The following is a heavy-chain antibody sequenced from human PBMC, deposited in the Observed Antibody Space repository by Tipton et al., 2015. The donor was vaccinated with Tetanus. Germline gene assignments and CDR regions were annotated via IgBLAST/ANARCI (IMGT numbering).Heavy chain of an antibody. Sequence: TLSLTCTVSGGSISSGGYYWSWIRQHPGKGLEWIGYIYYSGSTYYNPSLKSRVTISVDTSKNQFSLKLSSVTAADTAVYYCARAPVGYSYAEVAFDIWGQGTMVPVSS. CDR1: GGSISSGGYY. J-gene: IGHJ3*02. CDR3: ARAPVGYSYAEVAFDI. D-gene: IGHD5-18*01. CDR2: IYYSGST. V-gene: IGHV4-31*03.